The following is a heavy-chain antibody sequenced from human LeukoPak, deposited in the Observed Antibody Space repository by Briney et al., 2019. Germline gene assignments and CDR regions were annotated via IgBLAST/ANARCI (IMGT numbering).Heavy chain of an antibody. CDR3: ARDPATTYYYNP. J-gene: IGHJ4*02. CDR1: GYTFTDYY. D-gene: IGHD3-10*01. CDR2: INPNSGGT. V-gene: IGHV1-2*02. Sequence: ASLKVSCKASGYTFTDYYMHWARQAPGQGLEWMGWINPNSGGTNYAQKFQGRVTMTRDTSISTVYLELSSLRADDTAVYYCARDPATTYYYNPWGQGTLVTVSS.